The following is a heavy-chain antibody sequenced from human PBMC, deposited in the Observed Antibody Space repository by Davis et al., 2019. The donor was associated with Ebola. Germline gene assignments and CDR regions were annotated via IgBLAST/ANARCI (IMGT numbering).Heavy chain of an antibody. CDR3: ARAGFDEVLDY. Sequence: PGGSLRLSCAASGLTFSSYWMYWVRQAPGKGLEWVSRIKSDGSSTSYADSVKGRFTISRDNSENTLYLQMNSLTADDTSVYYCARAGFDEVLDYWGQGTPVTVSS. CDR2: IKSDGSST. J-gene: IGHJ4*02. D-gene: IGHD3-3*01. V-gene: IGHV3-74*01. CDR1: GLTFSSYW.